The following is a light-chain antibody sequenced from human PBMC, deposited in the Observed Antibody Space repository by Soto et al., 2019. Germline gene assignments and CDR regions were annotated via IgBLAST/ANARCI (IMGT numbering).Light chain of an antibody. CDR1: TSDVGGYNY. CDR2: EVR. Sequence: QSVLTQPASVSGSPGQSITVSCTGTTSDVGGYNYVSWHQQHPGKAPKLMIHEVRYRPSGVSNRFSGSKSGNTAYLTNSGLQAEDEADYYCSSYASSGTLVFGGGTKLTVL. J-gene: IGLJ3*02. CDR3: SSYASSGTLV. V-gene: IGLV2-14*01.